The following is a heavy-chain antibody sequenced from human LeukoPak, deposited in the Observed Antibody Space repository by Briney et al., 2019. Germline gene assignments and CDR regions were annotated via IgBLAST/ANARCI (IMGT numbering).Heavy chain of an antibody. Sequence: SQTLSLTCAISGDSVSSNSVAWNWIRQSPSRGLEWLGRTYYRSKWKNDYVVSVKSRITVNPDTSKNQFSLQLNSVTPEDTAVYYCARESNYYNSRGYYYFDYWGQGTLVTVSS. V-gene: IGHV6-1*01. D-gene: IGHD3-22*01. CDR2: TYYRSKWKN. CDR1: GDSVSSNSVA. CDR3: ARESNYYNSRGYYYFDY. J-gene: IGHJ4*02.